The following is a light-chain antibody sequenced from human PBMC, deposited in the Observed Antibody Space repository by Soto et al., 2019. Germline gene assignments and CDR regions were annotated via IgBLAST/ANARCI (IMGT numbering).Light chain of an antibody. J-gene: IGKJ5*01. CDR2: GAS. CDR1: HTIGSN. Sequence: SPATXSVALVERAIRTCRASHTIGSNLAWYKQRPGKDPXLXXXGASSRVTGIQARFSGSGSGTDLTLNISSIYCEDFEGYHCQQYSKWRPIPFGQGTRLEI. V-gene: IGKV3D-15*01. CDR3: QQYSKWRPIP.